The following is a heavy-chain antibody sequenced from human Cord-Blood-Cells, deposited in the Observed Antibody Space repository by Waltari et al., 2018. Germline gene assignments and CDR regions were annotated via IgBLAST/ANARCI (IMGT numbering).Heavy chain of an antibody. Sequence: QVQLVESGGGVVQPGRSLRLSCAASGFTFSSSAMHWVRQAPGKGLEWVAVISYDGSNKYYADSVKGRFTISRDNSKNTLYLQMNSLRAEDTAVYYCARSLDYWGQGTLVTVSS. CDR1: GFTFSSSA. CDR3: ARSLDY. CDR2: ISYDGSNK. J-gene: IGHJ4*02. V-gene: IGHV3-30-3*01.